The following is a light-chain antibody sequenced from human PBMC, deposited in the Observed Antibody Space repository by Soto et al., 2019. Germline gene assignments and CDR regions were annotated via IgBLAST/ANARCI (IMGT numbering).Light chain of an antibody. CDR2: DAS. CDR1: QDISNY. Sequence: DIQMTQSPSTLSASVGDRVTITCQASQDISNYLNWYQQKPGKAPKLLIYDASNLETGVPSRFSGGGSGTDFTFTISSLQPEDIATYYCQQYDNLPLTFGGGTKVDIK. V-gene: IGKV1-33*01. J-gene: IGKJ4*01. CDR3: QQYDNLPLT.